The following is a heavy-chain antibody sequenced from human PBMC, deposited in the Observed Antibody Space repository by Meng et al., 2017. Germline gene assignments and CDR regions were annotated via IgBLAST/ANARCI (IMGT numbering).Heavy chain of an antibody. V-gene: IGHV4-39*07. CDR1: GGSISSSSYY. D-gene: IGHD6-19*01. Sequence: SETLSLTCTVSGGSISSSSYYWGWIRQPPGKGLEWIGSIYYSGSTYYNPSLKSRVTISVDTSKNQFSLKLSAVTAADTAVYYCARVEVAVAGTPRSWGQGTLVTVSS. CDR3: ARVEVAVAGTPRS. CDR2: IYYSGST. J-gene: IGHJ4*02.